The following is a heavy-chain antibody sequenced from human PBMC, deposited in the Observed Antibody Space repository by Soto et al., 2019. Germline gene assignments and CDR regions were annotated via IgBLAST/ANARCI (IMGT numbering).Heavy chain of an antibody. D-gene: IGHD2-2*01. CDR1: GGSISSGGYY. Sequence: SETLSLTCTVSGGSISSGGYYWSWIRQHPGKGLEWIGYIYYSGSTYYNPSLKSRVTISVDTSKNQFSLKLSSVTAADTAVYYCARFNLVGTSHRRWFDPWGQGTLVTAPQ. CDR2: IYYSGST. CDR3: ARFNLVGTSHRRWFDP. V-gene: IGHV4-31*03. J-gene: IGHJ5*02.